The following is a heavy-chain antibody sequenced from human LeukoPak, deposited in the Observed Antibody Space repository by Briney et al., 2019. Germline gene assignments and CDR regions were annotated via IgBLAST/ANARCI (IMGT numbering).Heavy chain of an antibody. CDR2: IYSNGHI. Sequence: SETLSLTCSVSSDSISSSSYLWVWVRLPPGKGLEWIGDIYSNGHISYNPSLKSRAAISVDTSKNQFSLNLSSVTAADTALYYCARRHYGSGNIDSWGQGTLVTVSS. V-gene: IGHV4-39*01. CDR1: SDSISSSSYL. J-gene: IGHJ4*02. CDR3: ARRHYGSGNIDS. D-gene: IGHD3-10*01.